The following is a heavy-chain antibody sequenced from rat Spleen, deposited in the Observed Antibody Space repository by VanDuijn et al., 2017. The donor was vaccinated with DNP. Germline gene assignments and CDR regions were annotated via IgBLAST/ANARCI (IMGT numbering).Heavy chain of an antibody. V-gene: IGHV5S13*01. Sequence: EVQLVESGGGLVQPGRSLKLSCEASGFTFSNHGMAWVRQAPTKGLEWVASINXGGGDTYYRDSVKGRFTISRDNAKSTLYXQMERLRSEXKATXXXAXXXTLXXXNWXXXWGQGTXXTV. D-gene: IGHD3-2*01. J-gene: IGHJ3*01. CDR3: AXXXTLXXXNWXXX. CDR2: INXGGGDT. CDR1: GFTFSNHG.